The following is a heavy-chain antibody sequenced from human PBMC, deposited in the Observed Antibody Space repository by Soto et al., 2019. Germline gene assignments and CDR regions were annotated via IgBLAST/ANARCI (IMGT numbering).Heavy chain of an antibody. Sequence: VQLVESGGGLVQPGGSLRLSCAASGFTFSSYSMNWVRQAPGKGLEWVSYISSSSSTIYYADSVKGRFTISRDNAKNSLYLQMNSLRDEDTAVYYCARCGDYRGYYYGMDVWGQGTTVTVSS. D-gene: IGHD4-17*01. CDR1: GFTFSSYS. J-gene: IGHJ6*02. CDR3: ARCGDYRGYYYGMDV. V-gene: IGHV3-48*02. CDR2: ISSSSSTI.